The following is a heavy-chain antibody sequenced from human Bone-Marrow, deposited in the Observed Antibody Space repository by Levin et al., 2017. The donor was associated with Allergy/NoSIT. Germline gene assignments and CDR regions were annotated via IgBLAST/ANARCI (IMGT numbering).Heavy chain of an antibody. Sequence: QAGGSLRLSCAASGFTFSNYWMSWVRQAPGKGLEWVANIKQDGSEKNYVDSVKGRFTISRDSAKNSLYLQVNSLRAGDTAVYYCARERGGLGATRAGFDYWGQGTLVTVSS. V-gene: IGHV3-7*01. CDR3: ARERGGLGATRAGFDY. CDR1: GFTFSNYW. CDR2: IKQDGSEK. J-gene: IGHJ4*02. D-gene: IGHD1-26*01.